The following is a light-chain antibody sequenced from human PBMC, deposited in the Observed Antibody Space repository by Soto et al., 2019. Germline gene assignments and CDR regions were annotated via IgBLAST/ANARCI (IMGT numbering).Light chain of an antibody. V-gene: IGKV3-15*01. CDR3: QQYIDWPPYT. J-gene: IGKJ2*01. Sequence: EVVLTQSPATLSVSPGERATLSCRASQTVSRSLAWHQQKPGQAPRLLIYGASMRATGVPDRFSGSGSGTDFALTFSSLQSENFAVYYGQQYIDWPPYTFGEGTKVEIK. CDR1: QTVSRS. CDR2: GAS.